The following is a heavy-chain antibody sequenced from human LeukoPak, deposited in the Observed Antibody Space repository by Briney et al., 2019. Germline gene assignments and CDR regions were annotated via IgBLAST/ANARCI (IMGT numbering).Heavy chain of an antibody. V-gene: IGHV4-34*01. CDR3: ARGRTTVVPLPVRVYYGMDV. J-gene: IGHJ6*02. D-gene: IGHD4-23*01. Sequence: SETLSLTCAVYGGSSSGYYWSWIRQSPGKGLEWIGDIIHSGSINYNYNPSLKSRVTISVDTSKNQFPLKLSSVTAADTAVYFCARGRTTVVPLPVRVYYGMDVWGQGTTVTVSS. CDR1: GGSSSGYY. CDR2: IIHSGSINY.